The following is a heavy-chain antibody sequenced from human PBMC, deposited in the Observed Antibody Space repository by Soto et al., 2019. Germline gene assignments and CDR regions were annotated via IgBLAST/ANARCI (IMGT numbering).Heavy chain of an antibody. CDR1: GCTFTSYG. V-gene: IGHV1-18*01. CDR3: ARGEATIFGVVTYYYYGMDV. Sequence: ASVKVSCKASGCTFTSYGISWVRQAPGQGLEWMGWISAYNGNTNYAQKLQGRVTMTTDTSTSTAYMELRSLRSDDTAVYYCARGEATIFGVVTYYYYGMDVWGQGTTVTVSS. CDR2: ISAYNGNT. J-gene: IGHJ6*02. D-gene: IGHD3-3*01.